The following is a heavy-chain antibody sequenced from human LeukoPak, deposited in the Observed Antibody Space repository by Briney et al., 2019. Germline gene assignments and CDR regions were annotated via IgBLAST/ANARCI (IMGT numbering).Heavy chain of an antibody. Sequence: SETLSLTCAVYGGSFSGYYWSWIRQPPGKGLEWIGEINHSGSTNYNPSLKSRVTTSVGTSKNQFSLKLSSVTAADTAVYYCARARLMYYYDSSGYSHQLDYWGQGTLVTVSS. CDR2: INHSGST. D-gene: IGHD3-22*01. CDR3: ARARLMYYYDSSGYSHQLDY. V-gene: IGHV4-34*01. CDR1: GGSFSGYY. J-gene: IGHJ4*02.